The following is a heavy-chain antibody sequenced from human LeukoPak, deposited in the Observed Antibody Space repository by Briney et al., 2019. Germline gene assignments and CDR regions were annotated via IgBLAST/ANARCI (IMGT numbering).Heavy chain of an antibody. J-gene: IGHJ4*02. Sequence: ASVKVSCKASGYTFTSYYMHWVRQAPGEGLEWMGIINPTGGSTSYAQKFQGRVTMTRDTSTSTVYMELSSLRSEDTAVYYCARDEQQLEHIAYWGQGTLVTVSS. V-gene: IGHV1-46*01. CDR2: INPTGGST. CDR1: GYTFTSYY. CDR3: ARDEQQLEHIAY. D-gene: IGHD6-13*01.